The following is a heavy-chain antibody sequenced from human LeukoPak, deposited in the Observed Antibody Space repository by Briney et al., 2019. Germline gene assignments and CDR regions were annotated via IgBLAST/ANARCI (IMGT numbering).Heavy chain of an antibody. Sequence: PGGSLRLSCALSGITFSNHGMNWVRQPPGKGLEWIGTIYYSGSTYYNPSLKSRVTISVDTSKNQFSLKLSSVTAADTAVYYCARESLTWLQSRTSWFDPWGQGTLVTVSS. CDR1: GITFSNHG. J-gene: IGHJ5*02. CDR2: IYYSGST. V-gene: IGHV4-39*07. D-gene: IGHD5-24*01. CDR3: ARESLTWLQSRTSWFDP.